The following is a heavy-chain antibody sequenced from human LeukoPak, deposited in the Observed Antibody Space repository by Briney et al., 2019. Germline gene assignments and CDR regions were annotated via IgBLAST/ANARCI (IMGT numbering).Heavy chain of an antibody. CDR1: GFTFSSYA. CDR2: ISSNGGST. Sequence: PGGSLRLSCAASGFTFSSYAMHWVRQAPGKGLEYVSAISSNGGSTYYANSVKGRFTISRDNSKNTLYLQMGSLRAEDMAVYYCARDITRHVGATKFSYYYYMDVWGKGTTVTVSS. CDR3: ARDITRHVGATKFSYYYYMDV. D-gene: IGHD1-26*01. J-gene: IGHJ6*03. V-gene: IGHV3-64*01.